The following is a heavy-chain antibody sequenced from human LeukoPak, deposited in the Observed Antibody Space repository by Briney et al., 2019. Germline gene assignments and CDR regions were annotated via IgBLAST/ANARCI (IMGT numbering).Heavy chain of an antibody. D-gene: IGHD6-13*01. CDR1: GFTFSSYS. J-gene: IGHJ4*02. CDR2: ISSSSSYI. V-gene: IGHV3-21*01. CDR3: ARTYSSSWYYFDY. Sequence: GGSLRLSCAASGFTFSSYSMNWVRQAPGKGLEWVSSISSSSSYIYYADSVRGRFTISRDNAKNSLYLQMNSLRAEDTAVYYCARTYSSSWYYFDYWGQGTLVTVSS.